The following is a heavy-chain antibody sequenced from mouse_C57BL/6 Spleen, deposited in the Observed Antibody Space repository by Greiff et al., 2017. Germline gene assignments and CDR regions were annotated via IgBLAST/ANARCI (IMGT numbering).Heavy chain of an antibody. CDR3: ARSGGYPGDGDY. Sequence: VQLQQPGAELVKPGASVKLSCKASGYTFTSYWMHWVKQRPGQGLEWIGMIHPNSGSTNYNEKFKSKATLTVDKSSSTAYMQLSSLTSEDSAVYYCARSGGYPGDGDYWGQGTTLTVSS. D-gene: IGHD2-2*01. CDR2: IHPNSGST. J-gene: IGHJ2*01. V-gene: IGHV1-64*01. CDR1: GYTFTSYW.